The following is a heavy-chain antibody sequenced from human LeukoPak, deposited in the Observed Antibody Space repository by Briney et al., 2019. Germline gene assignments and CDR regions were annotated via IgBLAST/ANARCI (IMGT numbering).Heavy chain of an antibody. D-gene: IGHD2-21*01. V-gene: IGHV1-18*01. CDR2: IKGYNGDT. Sequence: ASVKVTCKTSGYTFIGSGITWVRQALGQGLEWMGWIKGYNGDTAYAQMFQGRFFMTIDASTSTSSMELSGLRSDDTAVYYCARSGHCSGSACYSEGIDFWGQGTLVTVSS. CDR3: ARSGHCSGSACYSEGIDF. J-gene: IGHJ4*02. CDR1: GYTFIGSG.